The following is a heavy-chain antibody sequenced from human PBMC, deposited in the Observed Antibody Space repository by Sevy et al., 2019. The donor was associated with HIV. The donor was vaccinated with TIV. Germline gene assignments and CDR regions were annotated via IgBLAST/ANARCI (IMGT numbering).Heavy chain of an antibody. CDR2: IYDGGST. Sequence: GGSLRLSCSASGFTVSGVHMTWVRQASGKGLEWVSVIYDGGSTYYADSVKGGFTISRDNSKNTLYLQMNSLRVEDTAVYYCARWYFKMDVWGQGATATVSS. V-gene: IGHV3-53*01. J-gene: IGHJ6*02. D-gene: IGHD6-13*01. CDR3: ARWYFKMDV. CDR1: GFTVSGVH.